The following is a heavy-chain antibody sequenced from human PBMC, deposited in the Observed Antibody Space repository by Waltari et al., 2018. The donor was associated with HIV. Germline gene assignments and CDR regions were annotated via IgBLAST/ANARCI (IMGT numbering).Heavy chain of an antibody. Sequence: QVQLVESGGGVVQSGRSLRLSCDTSGFIFSNYGMHWVRQAPGKGLECVAIIRYDGSNKYFADSVKGRFTISRDNSKNTLYLQMNSLRAEDTAVYYCARDRSSSWYGRDYYYYGMDVWGQGTTVTVSS. V-gene: IGHV3-33*01. CDR1: GFIFSNYG. J-gene: IGHJ6*02. CDR2: IRYDGSNK. CDR3: ARDRSSSWYGRDYYYYGMDV. D-gene: IGHD6-13*01.